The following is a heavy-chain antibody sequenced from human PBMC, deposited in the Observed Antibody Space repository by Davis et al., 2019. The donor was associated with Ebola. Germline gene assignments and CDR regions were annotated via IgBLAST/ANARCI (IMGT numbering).Heavy chain of an antibody. CDR3: ARMAAAGTKLDV. CDR1: GYTFTSYG. V-gene: IGHV1-18*04. Sequence: AASVKVSCKASGYTFTSYGISWVRQAPRQGLEWMGWISTYNGNTNFAQKLQGRVTMTTDTSTSSADMELRSLRSDDTAVYYCARMAAAGTKLDVWGQGTTVTVSS. D-gene: IGHD6-13*01. CDR2: ISTYNGNT. J-gene: IGHJ6*02.